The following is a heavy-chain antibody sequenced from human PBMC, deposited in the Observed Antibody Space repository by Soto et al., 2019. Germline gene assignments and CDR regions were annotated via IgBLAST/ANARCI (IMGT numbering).Heavy chain of an antibody. CDR1: GGSISSGGYS. CDR2: IYHSGST. V-gene: IGHV4-30-2*01. D-gene: IGHD2-2*01. CDR3: ARGVGDIVVGDCMDV. J-gene: IGHJ6*02. Sequence: SSETLSLTCAVSGGSISSGGYSWSWIRQPPGKGLEWIGYIYHSGSTYYNPSLKSRVTISVDRSKNQFSLKLSSVTAADTAVYYWARGVGDIVVGDCMDVWGQGTTFTVSS.